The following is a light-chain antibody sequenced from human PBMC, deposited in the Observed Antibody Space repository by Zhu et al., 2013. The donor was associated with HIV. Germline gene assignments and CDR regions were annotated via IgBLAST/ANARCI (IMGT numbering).Light chain of an antibody. CDR3: QQYYTIPLT. CDR2: WAT. CDR1: RTVLHNSNKMDY. Sequence: TQSPASLSVSLGEKATIACRSSRTVLHNSNKMDYLAWYQYKSGQPPKLLIYWATTRNSGVSDRFSGRGSGTDFTLTINNLQAEDVAVYYCQQYYTIPLTFGGGTKVEIK. J-gene: IGKJ4*01. V-gene: IGKV4-1*01.